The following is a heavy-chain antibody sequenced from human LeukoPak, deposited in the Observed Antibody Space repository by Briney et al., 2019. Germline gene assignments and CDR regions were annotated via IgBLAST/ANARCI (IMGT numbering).Heavy chain of an antibody. Sequence: ASVKVSCKASGYSFTSYYMHWVRQAPGQGLEWMGFINPSGSSAAYAQKFQGRLTMTRDMFTSTDYMELTSLTSEDTAVYYCARPLWFGESLPFDYWGQGTLVTVSS. J-gene: IGHJ4*02. CDR3: ARPLWFGESLPFDY. CDR2: INPSGSSA. D-gene: IGHD3-10*01. CDR1: GYSFTSYY. V-gene: IGHV1-46*01.